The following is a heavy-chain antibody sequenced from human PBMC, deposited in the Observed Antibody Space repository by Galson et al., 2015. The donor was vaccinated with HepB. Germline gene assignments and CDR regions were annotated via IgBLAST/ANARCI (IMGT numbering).Heavy chain of an antibody. J-gene: IGHJ6*02. V-gene: IGHV3-15*01. CDR1: GFTFSNAW. D-gene: IGHD3-22*01. Sequence: SLRLSCAASGFTFSNAWMSWVRQAPGKGLEWVGRIKSKTDGGTTDYAAPVKASFTISRDDSKNTLYLQMNSLKTEDTAVYYCTTDASSAYYYGYYYGMDVWGQGTTVTVSS. CDR3: TTDASSAYYYGYYYGMDV. CDR2: IKSKTDGGTT.